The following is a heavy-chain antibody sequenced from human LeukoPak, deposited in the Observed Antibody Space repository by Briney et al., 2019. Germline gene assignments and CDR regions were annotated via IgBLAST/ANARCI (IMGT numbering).Heavy chain of an antibody. CDR2: IFHSGST. V-gene: IGHV4-59*08. CDR3: ARQGTSGSYLAGLDV. CDR1: SGSISTYY. Sequence: SETLSLTCTVSSGSISTYYWSWIRQSPGKGLEWMGYIFHSGSTTYNTSLSSRLTISVDTSKNQFSLELRSVTAADTAVYYCARQGTSGSYLAGLDVWGQGTTVTVSS. J-gene: IGHJ6*02. D-gene: IGHD3-22*01.